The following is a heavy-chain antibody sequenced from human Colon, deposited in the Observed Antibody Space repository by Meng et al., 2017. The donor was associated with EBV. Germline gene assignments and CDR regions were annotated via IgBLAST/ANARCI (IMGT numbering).Heavy chain of an antibody. V-gene: IGHV4-4*02. CDR3: ARVWQSLTAFFDS. CDR1: GGSISSSHW. Sequence: QVRLQESGPGSVKPSGTLSLTCAVSGGSISSSHWWTWVRQPPGKGLEWIGEVYHTGSTKYNPSLKSRLTISVDKSKNQFSLNLTSVTAADTAVYYCARVWQSLTAFFDSWGQGTLVTVSS. J-gene: IGHJ4*02. D-gene: IGHD2-21*01. CDR2: VYHTGST.